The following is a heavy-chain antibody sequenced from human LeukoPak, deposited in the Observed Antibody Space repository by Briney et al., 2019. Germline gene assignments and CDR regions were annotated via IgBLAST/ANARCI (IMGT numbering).Heavy chain of an antibody. CDR3: AKGPPNYGDYVRFLDY. CDR1: GFTFGDYS. Sequence: GGSLRLSCTASGFTFGDYSMSWFRQAPGKGLEWVGFIRSKAYGGTTEYAASVKGRFTFSRDDSKGIAYLQMNSLRAEDTAVYYCAKGPPNYGDYVRFLDYWGQGTLVTVSS. CDR2: IRSKAYGGTT. V-gene: IGHV3-49*03. J-gene: IGHJ4*02. D-gene: IGHD4-17*01.